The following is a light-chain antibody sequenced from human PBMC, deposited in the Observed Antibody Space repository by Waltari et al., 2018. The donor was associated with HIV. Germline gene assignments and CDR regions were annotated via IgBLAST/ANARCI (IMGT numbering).Light chain of an antibody. CDR2: GTN. CDR3: QSYDSSLSGWVV. Sequence: QSVLTRPPSVSGAPGQRVTISCTGSSSNIGAGYDVPWYQQLPGTAPTLLIYGTNNRPSGVPDRFSGSKSGTSASLAITGLQAEDEAEYYCQSYDSSLSGWVVFGGGTKVTVL. CDR1: SSNIGAGYD. J-gene: IGLJ2*01. V-gene: IGLV1-40*01.